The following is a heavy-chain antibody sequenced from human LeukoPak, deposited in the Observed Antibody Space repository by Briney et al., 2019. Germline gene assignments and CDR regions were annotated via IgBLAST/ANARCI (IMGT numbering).Heavy chain of an antibody. D-gene: IGHD3-22*01. CDR2: VNSDGSST. V-gene: IGHV3-74*01. Sequence: PGESLRLSCAASGFSFGIYWMHWVRQAPGKGLVRVSRVNSDGSSTSYADSVKGRFTISRDNAKNTLYLKMNSLRAEDTAVYYCARDTYYYDSSGYYYPGGSDCWGQGTLVTVSS. J-gene: IGHJ4*02. CDR3: ARDTYYYDSSGYYYPGGSDC. CDR1: GFSFGIYW.